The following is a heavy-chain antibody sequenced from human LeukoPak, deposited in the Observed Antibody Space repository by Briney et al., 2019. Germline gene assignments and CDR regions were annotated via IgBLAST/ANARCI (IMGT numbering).Heavy chain of an antibody. CDR2: ISWSSAGI. CDR1: GFIINDYA. Sequence: GGYLRLTCAAAGFIINDYAMHWVRQAPGKGLEWVTGISWSSAGIGYADSVKGRFTISRDNAKNSLYLQTNSLRVEDMALYYCAKGPGPAVGPYYFDYWGQGTQGTVS. V-gene: IGHV3-9*03. CDR3: AKGPGPAVGPYYFDY. D-gene: IGHD6-13*01. J-gene: IGHJ4*02.